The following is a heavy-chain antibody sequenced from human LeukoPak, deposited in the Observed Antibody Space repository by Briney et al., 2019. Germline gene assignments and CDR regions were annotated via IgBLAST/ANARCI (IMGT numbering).Heavy chain of an antibody. CDR3: VKEGDGSGSYYNGNWFDP. CDR1: GGTFSSYA. V-gene: IGHV1-69*06. D-gene: IGHD3-10*01. J-gene: IGHJ5*02. Sequence: SVKVSCKASGGTFSSYAISWVRQAPGQGLEWMGGIIPIFGTANYAQKFQGRVTITADKSTSTAYMEVSRMRSEETAVYSCVKEGDGSGSYYNGNWFDPWGQGTLVTVSS. CDR2: IIPIFGTA.